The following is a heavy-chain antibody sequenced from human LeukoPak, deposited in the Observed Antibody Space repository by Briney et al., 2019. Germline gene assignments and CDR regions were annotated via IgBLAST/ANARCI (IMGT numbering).Heavy chain of an antibody. CDR3: AKEGESYYGDQGAFDI. CDR2: ISGSGGST. CDR1: GYTFSRYA. J-gene: IGHJ3*02. D-gene: IGHD4-17*01. Sequence: PGGSLRLSCAASGYTFSRYAMSWVRQAPGKGLEWVSAISGSGGSTYYADSVKGRFTISRDNSKNTLYLQMNSLRAEDTAVYYCAKEGESYYGDQGAFDIWGQGTMVTVSS. V-gene: IGHV3-23*01.